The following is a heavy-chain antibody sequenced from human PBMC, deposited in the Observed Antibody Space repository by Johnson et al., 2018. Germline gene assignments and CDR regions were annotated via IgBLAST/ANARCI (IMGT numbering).Heavy chain of an antibody. J-gene: IGHJ1*01. Sequence: QVQLQQWGAGLLKPSETLSLTCAVYGGSFSGYYWSWIRQPPGKGLEWIGEINHSGSTNYNPSLKSRVTISVDTSKNQFSLTLSSVTAADTAVYYCARGLRIVGAKYFQHWGQGTLVTVSS. CDR2: INHSGST. V-gene: IGHV4-34*01. CDR3: ARGLRIVGAKYFQH. D-gene: IGHD1-26*01. CDR1: GGSFSGYY.